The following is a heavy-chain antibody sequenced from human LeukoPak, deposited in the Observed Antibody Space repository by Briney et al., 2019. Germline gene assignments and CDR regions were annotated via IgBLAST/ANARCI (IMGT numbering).Heavy chain of an antibody. V-gene: IGHV3-23*01. CDR2: ISGSGGST. D-gene: IGHD3-9*01. J-gene: IGHJ4*02. Sequence: PGGSLRLSCAASGFTFSSYAMSWVRQAPGKGLEWVSAISGSGGSTYYADSVKGRFTISRDNSKNTLYLQMNSLRAEDTAVYYCAKGGGGYYDILTGLYYFDYWGQGTLVTVSS. CDR3: AKGGGGYYDILTGLYYFDY. CDR1: GFTFSSYA.